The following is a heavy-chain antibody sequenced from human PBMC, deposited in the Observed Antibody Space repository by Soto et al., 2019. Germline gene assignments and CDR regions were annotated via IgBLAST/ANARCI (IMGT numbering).Heavy chain of an antibody. CDR3: AREERGSSGDYKTRGNWFDP. V-gene: IGHV1-69*01. CDR1: GGTFSSYA. CDR2: IIPIFGTA. Sequence: QVQLVQSGAEVKKPGSSVKVSCKASGGTFSSYAISWVRQAPGQGLEWMGGIIPIFGTANYAQKFQGRVTITADESTSTAYMELSSLRSEDTAVYYCAREERGSSGDYKTRGNWFDPWGQGTLVTVSA. J-gene: IGHJ5*02. D-gene: IGHD3-22*01.